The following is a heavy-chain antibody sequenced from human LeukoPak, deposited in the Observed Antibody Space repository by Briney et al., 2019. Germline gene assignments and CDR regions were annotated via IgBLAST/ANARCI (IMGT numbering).Heavy chain of an antibody. D-gene: IGHD6-6*01. CDR2: ISGSGGST. Sequence: PGGSLRLSCADSGISFSSFAMNWVRQAPGKGLEWVSTISGSGGSTYYADSVKGRFTISRDNSKKTLFLQMNSLRAEDTAVYYCARRRVPARPVRGILKYWGQGTLVTVSS. J-gene: IGHJ4*02. V-gene: IGHV3-23*01. CDR3: ARRRVPARPVRGILKY. CDR1: GISFSSFA.